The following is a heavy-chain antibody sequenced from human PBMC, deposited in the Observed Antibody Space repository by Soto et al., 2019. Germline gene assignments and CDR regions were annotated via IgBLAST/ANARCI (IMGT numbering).Heavy chain of an antibody. CDR1: GFPFSIFG. V-gene: IGHV3-33*01. CDR2: IWNDGSNE. Sequence: PWGALLVACAASGFPFSIFGIHWVRQAPGKGLDWLAIIWNDGSNEYYADSVKGRFTISRDNSKNTVYLQVSNLRAEDTAVYFCARDQTDSGGYSDSWGQGTLVTVSS. CDR3: ARDQTDSGGYSDS. J-gene: IGHJ4*02. D-gene: IGHD2-15*01.